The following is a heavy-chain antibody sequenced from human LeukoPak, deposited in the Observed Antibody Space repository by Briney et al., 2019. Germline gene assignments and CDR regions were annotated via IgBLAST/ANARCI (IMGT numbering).Heavy chain of an antibody. CDR2: IYPGDSDT. D-gene: IGHD3-22*01. Sequence: KVTCNASAYSFTSYWIGWVRRMPGKGLEWMGIIYPGDSDTRYSPSFQGQVTISADKSISTAYLQWSSLKASDTAMYYCARRSDSSGYYYVKAFDYWGQGTLVTVSS. V-gene: IGHV5-51*01. J-gene: IGHJ4*02. CDR1: AYSFTSYW. CDR3: ARRSDSSGYYYVKAFDY.